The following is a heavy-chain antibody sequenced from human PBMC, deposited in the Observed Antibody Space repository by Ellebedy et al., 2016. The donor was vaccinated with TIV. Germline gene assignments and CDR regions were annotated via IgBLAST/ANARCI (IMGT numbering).Heavy chain of an antibody. Sequence: GESLKISCAVSGFTVSSNYMSWVRQAPGTGLEWVSIIYSAGSTYYADSAKGRFTISRDNSKNTLYLQMNSLRAEDTAVYYCARVDLGLAFDYWGRGTLVTVSS. J-gene: IGHJ4*02. CDR1: GFTVSSNY. CDR2: IYSAGST. D-gene: IGHD1-26*01. V-gene: IGHV3-53*01. CDR3: ARVDLGLAFDY.